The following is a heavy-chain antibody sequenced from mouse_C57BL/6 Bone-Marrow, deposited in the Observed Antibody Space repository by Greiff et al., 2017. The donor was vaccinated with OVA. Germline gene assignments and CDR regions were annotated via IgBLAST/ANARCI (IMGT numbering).Heavy chain of an antibody. Sequence: QVQLQQSGAELVRPGASVTLSCKASGYTFTDYEMHWVKQTPVHGLEWIGAIDPETGGTAYNQKFRGKAILTADESSSTAYMELRSLTSEDSAVYYCTRKEIYYYGSSDWYFDVWGTGTTVTVSS. J-gene: IGHJ1*03. D-gene: IGHD1-1*01. CDR2: IDPETGGT. CDR1: GYTFTDYE. CDR3: TRKEIYYYGSSDWYFDV. V-gene: IGHV1-15*01.